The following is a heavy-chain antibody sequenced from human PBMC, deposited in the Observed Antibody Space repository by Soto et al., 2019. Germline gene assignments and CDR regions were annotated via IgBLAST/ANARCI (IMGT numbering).Heavy chain of an antibody. CDR2: IIPIFGTA. D-gene: IGHD6-6*01. CDR3: ARLTSIAARQGNDY. V-gene: IGHV1-69*01. Sequence: QVQLVQSGAEVKKPGSSVKVSCTASGGTFSSYAISWVRQAPGQGLEWMGGIIPIFGTANYAQKFQGRVTITADESTSTAYMELSSLRSEDTAVYYCARLTSIAARQGNDYWGQGTLVTVSS. CDR1: GGTFSSYA. J-gene: IGHJ4*02.